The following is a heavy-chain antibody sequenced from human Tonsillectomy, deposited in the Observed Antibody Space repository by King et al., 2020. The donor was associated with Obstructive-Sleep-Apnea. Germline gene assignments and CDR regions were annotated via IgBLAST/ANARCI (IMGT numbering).Heavy chain of an antibody. CDR2: IYYSGST. Sequence: LQLQESGPGLVKPSETLSLTCTVSGGSISSSSYYWGWIRQPPGKGLEWIGTIYYSGSTYYNPSLKSRVTISVDTSKNHFSLKLSSVTAADTAVYYCARGSYYDRSGYQGYYGMDVWGQGTTVTVS. CDR1: GGSISSSSYY. V-gene: IGHV4-39*07. J-gene: IGHJ6*02. CDR3: ARGSYYDRSGYQGYYGMDV. D-gene: IGHD3-22*01.